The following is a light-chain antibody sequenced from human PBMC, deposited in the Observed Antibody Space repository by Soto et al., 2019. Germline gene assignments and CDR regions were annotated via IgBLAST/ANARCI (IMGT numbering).Light chain of an antibody. Sequence: AIPLTPSPSSLSASVGDRVTITCRASQDIRGALAWYQQKPGKAPKILIYDVSSLQSGVPSRFSGSSSGTDFTLTISGLQPEDFATYYCQQFNSYPIIFGQGTRLDIK. CDR3: QQFNSYPII. CDR1: QDIRGA. CDR2: DVS. J-gene: IGKJ5*01. V-gene: IGKV1-13*02.